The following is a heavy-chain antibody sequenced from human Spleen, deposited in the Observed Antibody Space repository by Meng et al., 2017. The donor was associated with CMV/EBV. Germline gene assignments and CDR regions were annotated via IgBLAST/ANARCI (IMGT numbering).Heavy chain of an antibody. Sequence: YTCTSYGISWVRQAPGQGHEWMGWISANNGNTNYAQKLQGRVTMTTDTSTSTAYMELRSLRSDDTAVYYCARVLVVVVPATENWFDPWGQGTLVTVSS. CDR1: YTCTSYG. CDR2: ISANNGNT. D-gene: IGHD2-2*01. V-gene: IGHV1-18*01. J-gene: IGHJ5*02. CDR3: ARVLVVVVPATENWFDP.